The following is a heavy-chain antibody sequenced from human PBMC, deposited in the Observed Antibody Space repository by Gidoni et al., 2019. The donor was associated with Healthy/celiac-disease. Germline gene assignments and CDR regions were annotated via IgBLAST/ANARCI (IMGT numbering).Heavy chain of an antibody. D-gene: IGHD3-3*01. CDR3: ARMRNYDFWSGYYSGGWFDP. Sequence: QVTLKESGPVLVKPTETLTLTCTVSGFSLSNARMGVSWIRQPPGKALEWLAHIFSNDEKSYSTSLKSRLTISKDTSKSQVVLTMTNMDPVDIATYYCARMRNYDFWSGYYSGGWFDPWGQGTLVTVSS. V-gene: IGHV2-26*01. CDR1: GFSLSNARMG. CDR2: IFSNDEK. J-gene: IGHJ5*02.